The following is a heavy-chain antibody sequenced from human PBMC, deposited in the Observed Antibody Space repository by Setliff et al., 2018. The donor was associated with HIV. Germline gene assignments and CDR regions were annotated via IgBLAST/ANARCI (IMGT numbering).Heavy chain of an antibody. J-gene: IGHJ6*03. D-gene: IGHD1-26*01. Sequence: ASVKVSCKASGYNLHNYGITWVRQAPGQGLEWMGRVDPEDGETKYAEKFQGRVTITADESTSTAYMELSSLRSEDTAVYYCAREREIVGAGNYMDVWGKGTTVTVSS. CDR1: GYNLHNYG. CDR2: VDPEDGET. CDR3: AREREIVGAGNYMDV. V-gene: IGHV1-18*01.